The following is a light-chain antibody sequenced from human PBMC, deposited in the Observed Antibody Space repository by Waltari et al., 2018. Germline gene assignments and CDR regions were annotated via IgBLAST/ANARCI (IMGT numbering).Light chain of an antibody. J-gene: IGKJ1*01. CDR3: HKYNIAPWT. V-gene: IGKV1-27*01. CDR2: SAS. CDR1: HGISNY. Sequence: DIQMTQSPSSLSASVGDRVTITCRASHGISNYLAWYQQKPGKVPEILIYSASTLQSGVPSRFSGSRAGTDFTLTISSLQPEDVATYYCHKYNIAPWTFGQGTKVEIK.